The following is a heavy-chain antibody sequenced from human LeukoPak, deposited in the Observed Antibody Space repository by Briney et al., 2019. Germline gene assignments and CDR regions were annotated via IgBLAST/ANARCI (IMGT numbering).Heavy chain of an antibody. CDR3: ARGLGYCSSTSCKQFYYMDV. CDR2: IIPIFGTA. V-gene: IGHV1-69*05. J-gene: IGHJ6*03. CDR1: GGTFSSYA. Sequence: ASVKVSCKASGGTFSSYAISWVRQAPGQGLEWMGGIIPIFGTANYAQKFQGRVTITTDESTSTAYMELSSLRSEDTAVYYCARGLGYCSSTSCKQFYYMDVWGKGTTVTVSS. D-gene: IGHD2-2*01.